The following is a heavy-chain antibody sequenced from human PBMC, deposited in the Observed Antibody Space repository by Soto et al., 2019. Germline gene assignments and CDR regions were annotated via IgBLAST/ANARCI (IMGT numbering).Heavy chain of an antibody. CDR1: GFTFSRVS. V-gene: IGHV3-21*01. Sequence: GGSLRLSCEASGFTFSRVSMNWVRKVPGKGLEWVASISSASSETWYADSVKGRFIISRVNAQNSLFLQMNTLRPEDSAIYYCARVAYWGPGTQVTVSS. J-gene: IGHJ4*02. CDR2: ISSASSET. CDR3: ARVAY.